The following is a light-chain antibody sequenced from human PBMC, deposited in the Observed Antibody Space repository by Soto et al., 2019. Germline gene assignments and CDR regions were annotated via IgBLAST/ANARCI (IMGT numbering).Light chain of an antibody. V-gene: IGLV2-14*01. CDR3: SSFTTSYFYV. CDR1: GSDIGAYNY. CDR2: GVT. Sequence: SVLTQPASVSGSPGQSITISCTGSGSDIGAYNYVSWYQQHPGKAPKLLIHGVTRRPSGVSSRFSASKSAYTASLTISGLQAEDEANYYCSSFTTSYFYVFGPGTRSPS. J-gene: IGLJ1*01.